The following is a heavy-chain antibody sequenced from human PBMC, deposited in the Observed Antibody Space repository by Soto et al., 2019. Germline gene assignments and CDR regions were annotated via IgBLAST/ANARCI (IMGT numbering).Heavy chain of an antibody. CDR2: IIPILGIA. CDR1: GGTFSSYT. V-gene: IGHV1-69*02. CDR3: ARVNCSGGSCYSSGYYYYYMDV. D-gene: IGHD2-15*01. J-gene: IGHJ6*03. Sequence: QVQLVQSGAEVKKPGSSVKVSCKASGGTFSSYTISWVRQAPGQGLEWMGRIIPILGIANYAQKFQGRVTITADNSTSTAYVELGSLRTEDTAVYYCARVNCSGGSCYSSGYYYYYMDVWGKGTTVTVSS.